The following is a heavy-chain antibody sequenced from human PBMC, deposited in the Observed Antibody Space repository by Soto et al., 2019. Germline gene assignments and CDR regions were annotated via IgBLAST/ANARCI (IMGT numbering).Heavy chain of an antibody. CDR2: IIPIFGTA. CDR1: GGTFSSYA. CDR3: VRARYNSAPEGFDY. D-gene: IGHD3-16*02. V-gene: IGHV1-69*13. Sequence: ASVKVSCKASGGTFSSYAISWVRQAPGQGLEWMGGIIPIFGTANYAQKFQGRVTITADESTSTAYMELSSLRSEDTAVYYCVRARYNSAPEGFDYWGQGTLVTVSS. J-gene: IGHJ4*02.